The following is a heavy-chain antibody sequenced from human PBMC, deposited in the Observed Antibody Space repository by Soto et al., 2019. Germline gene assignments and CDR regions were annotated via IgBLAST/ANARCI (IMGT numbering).Heavy chain of an antibody. CDR1: EYIFTDYW. Sequence: EVQLVQSGTEVKTPGESLRLSCQGSEYIFTDYWIAWVRQMPGKDLEWMGTVYPGDSNTRSSQSFQGQVTISADKSVSTADLHSTNLTATDSGIYYVARVRRGYDIGCYVESWGQGTQV. J-gene: IGHJ4*02. CDR3: ARVRRGYDIGCYVES. V-gene: IGHV5-51*06. CDR2: VYPGDSNT. D-gene: IGHD2-15*01.